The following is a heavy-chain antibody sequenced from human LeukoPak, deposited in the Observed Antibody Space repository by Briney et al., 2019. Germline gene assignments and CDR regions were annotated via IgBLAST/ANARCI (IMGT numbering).Heavy chain of an antibody. Sequence: RSGGSLRLSCAASGFTFSLYWMTWVRQIPGKGLEWVANIKQDGSEKYYEASVKGRFTISRDNVKNSLYLQMNSLRAEDTALYYCAKALEMATMGVNDAFDIWGQGTMVTVSS. V-gene: IGHV3-7*03. CDR1: GFTFSLYW. CDR2: IKQDGSEK. CDR3: AKALEMATMGVNDAFDI. D-gene: IGHD5-24*01. J-gene: IGHJ3*02.